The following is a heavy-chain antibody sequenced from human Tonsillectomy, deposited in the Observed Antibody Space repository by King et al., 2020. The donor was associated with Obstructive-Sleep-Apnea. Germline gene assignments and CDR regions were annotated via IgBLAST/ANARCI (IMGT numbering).Heavy chain of an antibody. V-gene: IGHV4-34*01. CDR1: GGSLSGYY. CDR2: INHSGST. Sequence: VQLQQWGAGLLKPSETLSLTCAVYGGSLSGYYWSWIRQPPGKGLEWIGEINHSGSTNYNPSLKSRVTRSVDTSKSKFSLKLSSVTAADTAVYHCARIGYSYGYTFDIWGQGTVVTVSS. D-gene: IGHD5-18*01. CDR3: ARIGYSYGYTFDI. J-gene: IGHJ3*02.